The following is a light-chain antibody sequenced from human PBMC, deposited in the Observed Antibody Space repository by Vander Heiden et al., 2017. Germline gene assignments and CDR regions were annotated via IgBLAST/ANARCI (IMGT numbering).Light chain of an antibody. V-gene: IGKV3-11*01. CDR3: QQRSNWPPGLT. Sequence: EIVLTQSPATLSLSPGERATLSCRASQSVSSYLAWYQQKPGQAPRLLIYDASNRATGIPARFSGSGSGTDFTLTISSLGPEDFAVYYCQQRSNWPPGLTFGQGTRLEIK. J-gene: IGKJ5*01. CDR1: QSVSSY. CDR2: DAS.